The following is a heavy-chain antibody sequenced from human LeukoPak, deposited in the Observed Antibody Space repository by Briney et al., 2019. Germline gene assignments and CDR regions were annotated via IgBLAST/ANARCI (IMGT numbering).Heavy chain of an antibody. CDR3: ARLSGYSSGWGGRFDY. D-gene: IGHD6-19*01. Sequence: ASVKVSCKASGYTFTGYYMHWVRQAPGQGLEWMGWINPNSGGTNYAQMLQGRVTMTTDTSTSTAYMELRSLRSDDTAVYYCARLSGYSSGWGGRFDYWGQGTLVTVSS. CDR1: GYTFTGYY. V-gene: IGHV1-2*02. CDR2: INPNSGGT. J-gene: IGHJ4*02.